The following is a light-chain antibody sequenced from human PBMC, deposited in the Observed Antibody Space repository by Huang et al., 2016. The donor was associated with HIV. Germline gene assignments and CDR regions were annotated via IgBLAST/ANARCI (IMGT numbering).Light chain of an antibody. V-gene: IGKV3-15*01. Sequence: VMTQSPATLSVSPGERATLSCRASESILRNLAWYQQRPGQPPRLLIYGASVRLPGIPDRYRGSGSGTEFSLTISSLQAEDFAVYYCQQYNKWPPYTYGQGTKLEIK. J-gene: IGKJ2*01. CDR2: GAS. CDR3: QQYNKWPPYT. CDR1: ESILRN.